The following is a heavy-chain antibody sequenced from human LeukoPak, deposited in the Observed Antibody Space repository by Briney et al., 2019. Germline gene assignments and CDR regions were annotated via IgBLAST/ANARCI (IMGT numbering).Heavy chain of an antibody. J-gene: IGHJ6*02. Sequence: PGRSLRLSCAASGFTFDDYAMHWVRQAPGKGLEWVSGISWNSGSIGYADSVKGRFTISRDNAKNSLYLQMNSLRAEDTAVYYCARVGDYYGMDVWGQGTTVTVSS. CDR2: ISWNSGSI. CDR3: ARVGDYYGMDV. CDR1: GFTFDDYA. V-gene: IGHV3-9*01.